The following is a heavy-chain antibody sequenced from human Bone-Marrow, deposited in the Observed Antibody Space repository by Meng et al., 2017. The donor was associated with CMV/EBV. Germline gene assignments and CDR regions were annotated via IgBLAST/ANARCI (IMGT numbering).Heavy chain of an antibody. CDR2: IYSGGST. Sequence: SCAASGFTVSSNYMSWVRQAPGKGLEWVSVIYSGGSTYYADSVKGRFTISRDNSKNSLYLQMNSLRAEDTAVYYCARDVSPRSSAYFAIYYFYALDVWGQGTTVTVSS. CDR1: GFTVSSNY. V-gene: IGHV3-66*01. J-gene: IGHJ6*02. D-gene: IGHD2-21*01. CDR3: ARDVSPRSSAYFAIYYFYALDV.